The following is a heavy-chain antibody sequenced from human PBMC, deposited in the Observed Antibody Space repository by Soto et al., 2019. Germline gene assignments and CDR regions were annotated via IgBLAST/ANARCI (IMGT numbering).Heavy chain of an antibody. CDR1: GFTFSSYA. V-gene: IGHV3-23*01. Sequence: EVQLLESGGGLVQPGGSLRLSCAASGFTFSSYAMSWVRQAPGKGLEWVSAISGSGGSTYYTDSVKCRFTISRDNSKHRLDVQMNRLRAEYTAVYYCAKDRATGDEDASAEYFHHCGQGTLVTVSS. CDR3: AKDRATGDEDASAEYFHH. J-gene: IGHJ1*01. D-gene: IGHD3-16*01. CDR2: ISGSGGST.